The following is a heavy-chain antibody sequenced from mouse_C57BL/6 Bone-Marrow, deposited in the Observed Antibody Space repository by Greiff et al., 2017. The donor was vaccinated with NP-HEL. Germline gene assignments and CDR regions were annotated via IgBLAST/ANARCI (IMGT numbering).Heavy chain of an antibody. CDR2: IRSKSNNYAT. CDR3: LSNFFYFDY. V-gene: IGHV10-1*01. J-gene: IGHJ2*01. Sequence: EVQVVESGGGLVQPKGSLKLSCAASGFSFNTYAMNWVRQAPGKGLEWVARIRSKSNNYATYYADSVKDRFTISRDDSESMLYLQLNNLKTEDTAMYYCLSNFFYFDYWGQGTTLTVSS. CDR1: GFSFNTYA. D-gene: IGHD1-3*01.